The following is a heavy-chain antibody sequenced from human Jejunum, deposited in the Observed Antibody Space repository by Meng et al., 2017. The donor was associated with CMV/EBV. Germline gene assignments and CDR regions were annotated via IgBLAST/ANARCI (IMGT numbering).Heavy chain of an antibody. D-gene: IGHD2-2*01. J-gene: IGHJ5*02. CDR2: ISNDGSNK. CDR3: ARAPGYQPLNWFAP. Sequence: QVQLVESGGGVVQPGRSLRLSCAASGFTFSGYAMHWVRQAPGKGLEWVAVISNDGSNKYYADSVKGRFTISRDNSKNTLYVQMNSLRVEDTAVYYCARAPGYQPLNWFAPRGQGTLVTVAS. CDR1: GFTFSGYA. V-gene: IGHV3-30-3*01.